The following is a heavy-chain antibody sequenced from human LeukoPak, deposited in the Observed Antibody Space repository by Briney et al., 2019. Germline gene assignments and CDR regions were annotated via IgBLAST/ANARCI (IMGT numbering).Heavy chain of an antibody. D-gene: IGHD3-22*01. J-gene: IGHJ4*02. Sequence: GRSLRLSCAASGFTFSNYGMHWVRQAPGKGLERVAVISYDGSIKFSADSVKGRFTISRDNSKNTLYLQMISLRAEDTAVYYCAKRDYYYDSSGYYYERGFDFGGQGTLVTVSA. CDR3: AKRDYYYDSSGYYYERGFDF. V-gene: IGHV3-30*18. CDR1: GFTFSNYG. CDR2: ISYDGSIK.